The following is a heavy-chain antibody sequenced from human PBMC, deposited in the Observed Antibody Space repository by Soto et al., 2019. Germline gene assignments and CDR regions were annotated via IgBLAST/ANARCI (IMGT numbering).Heavy chain of an antibody. Sequence: QVQLVESGGGVVQPGRSLRLSCAASGFTFSRYGLHWVRQAPGKGLEWVAVISYDGSNKYYADSVKGRFTISRDNSKNTLYLQMNSLRADDTAAYYCVRDILLLFGDPTIYWGQGTLVTVSS. J-gene: IGHJ4*02. V-gene: IGHV3-30*03. CDR2: ISYDGSNK. CDR3: VRDILLLFGDPTIY. CDR1: GFTFSRYG. D-gene: IGHD3-10*01.